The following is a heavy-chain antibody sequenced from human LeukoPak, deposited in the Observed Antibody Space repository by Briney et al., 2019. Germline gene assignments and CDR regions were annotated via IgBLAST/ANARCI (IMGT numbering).Heavy chain of an antibody. D-gene: IGHD3-22*01. CDR1: GYTFTHYG. CDR2: ISAYNGNT. Sequence: ASVKVSCKASGYTFTHYGLSWVRQAPGQGLEWMGWISAYNGNTKYAQKFQGRVTMTRDTSTSTVYMELSSLRSEDTAVYYCARSILLQSSGYSGQFDYWGQGTLVTVSS. V-gene: IGHV1-18*01. CDR3: ARSILLQSSGYSGQFDY. J-gene: IGHJ4*02.